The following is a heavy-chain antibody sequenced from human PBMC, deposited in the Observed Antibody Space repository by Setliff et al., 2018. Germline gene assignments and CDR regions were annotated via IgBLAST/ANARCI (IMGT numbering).Heavy chain of an antibody. J-gene: IGHJ6*02. V-gene: IGHV1-69*06. CDR3: ARDSVTLGQLERRGGWHYYGMDV. CDR2: ITPIFETA. CDR1: GGTFSGYA. Sequence: SVKVSCKASGGTFSGYAFSWVRQAPGQGLGWIGGITPIFETAHYAEKFRDRVTITADKSTTTVHMELSSLTSEDTAVYFCARDSVTLGQLERRGGWHYYGMDVWGQGTTVTVSS. D-gene: IGHD1-1*01.